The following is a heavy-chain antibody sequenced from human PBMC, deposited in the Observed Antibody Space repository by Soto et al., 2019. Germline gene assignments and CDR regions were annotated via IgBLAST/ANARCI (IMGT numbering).Heavy chain of an antibody. J-gene: IGHJ4*02. CDR1: GYSISAYY. Sequence: QVQLVQSGTEVKKPGASVKVSCQASGYSISAYYIHWVRQAPGQGLEWMGWIDPKNGGTVSAPKFQGRLTMTRDTSISTVYMDLSGLTSDDTALYYCGRDDYGIFPYWGQGSLVTVSS. CDR2: IDPKNGGT. V-gene: IGHV1-2*02. D-gene: IGHD3-10*01. CDR3: GRDDYGIFPY.